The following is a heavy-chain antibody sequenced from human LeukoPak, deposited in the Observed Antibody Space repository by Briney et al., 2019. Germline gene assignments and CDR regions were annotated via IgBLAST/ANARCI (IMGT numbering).Heavy chain of an antibody. CDR1: GHSFTSYW. D-gene: IGHD5-12*01. CDR2: IHPSDSET. CDR3: GRRGYSGYGLVDD. J-gene: IGHJ4*02. Sequence: GESLKISCKASGHSFTSYWIGWVRQMPGKGLEWMGIIHPSDSETLYSPSFQGQVTISADNSITTAYLQWSSLKVSDTAMYHCGRRGYSGYGLVDDWGQGTLVTVSS. V-gene: IGHV5-51*01.